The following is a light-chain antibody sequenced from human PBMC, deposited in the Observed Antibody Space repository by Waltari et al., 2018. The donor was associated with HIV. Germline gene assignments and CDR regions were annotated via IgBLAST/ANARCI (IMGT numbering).Light chain of an antibody. CDR2: RDN. CDR1: SSNIGSNN. V-gene: IGLV1-47*01. Sequence: QSVVTQSPSASGTPGQSAPISCSGSSSNIGSNNVFCYQHLPGTAPKRLIYRDNQRPSGVPDRISGSRSGTSASLAISGLRSEDEAVYYCVVWDDSLSGVVFGGGTSLTVL. CDR3: VVWDDSLSGVV. J-gene: IGLJ2*01.